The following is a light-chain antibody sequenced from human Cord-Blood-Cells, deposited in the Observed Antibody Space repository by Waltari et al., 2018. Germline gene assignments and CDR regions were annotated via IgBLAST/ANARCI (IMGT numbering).Light chain of an antibody. CDR2: RNN. Sequence: QSVLTQPPSASGTPGQRVTIPCSGSRPNIGRNPVNRYPPLPGTAPKRLIYRNNQRPSGVPDRFSGSKSGTSASLAISGLQAEDEADYYCAAWDDSLNGVVFGGGTKLTVL. CDR3: AAWDDSLNGVV. CDR1: RPNIGRNP. V-gene: IGLV1-44*01. J-gene: IGLJ2*01.